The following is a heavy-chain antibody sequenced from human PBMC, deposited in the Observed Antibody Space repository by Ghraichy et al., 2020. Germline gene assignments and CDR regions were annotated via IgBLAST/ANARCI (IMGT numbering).Heavy chain of an antibody. CDR2: IDWEDHR. CDR1: GFSLSTSGMC. D-gene: IGHD1-7*01. V-gene: IGHV2-70*11. CDR3: ARTRVLNFALGAFDI. Sequence: QTLSLTCTFSGFSLSTSGMCVSWIRQPPGRALEWLARIDWEDHRYYSTSLKTRLTISKDTSKNQVVLTMTNMDPVDTATYYCARTRVLNFALGAFDIWGQGTIVTVSS. J-gene: IGHJ3*02.